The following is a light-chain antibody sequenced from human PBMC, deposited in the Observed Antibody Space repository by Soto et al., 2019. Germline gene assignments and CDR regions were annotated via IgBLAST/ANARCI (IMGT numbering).Light chain of an antibody. CDR2: ATS. Sequence: DTQMTQSPSSLSASVGDRISISCRASQTVSTYLNWYQQKPGKAPTLLISATSTLQSGVPSRLSGSGSGTDFTLTITSLQPEDFATYYCQQTYTTPRTFGQGTKVAIK. CDR1: QTVSTY. J-gene: IGKJ1*01. V-gene: IGKV1-39*01. CDR3: QQTYTTPRT.